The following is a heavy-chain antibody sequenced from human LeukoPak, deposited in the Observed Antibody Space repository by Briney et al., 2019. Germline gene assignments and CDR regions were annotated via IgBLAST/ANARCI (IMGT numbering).Heavy chain of an antibody. Sequence: GASVKVSCKASGGTFSSYAISWVRQAPGQGLEWMAGIIPIFGTANYAQKFQGRVTITADESTSTAYMELSSLRSEDTAVYYCVRVSSSSGYYYGTGIDYWGQGTLDTVSS. D-gene: IGHD3-22*01. CDR1: GGTFSSYA. V-gene: IGHV1-69*13. CDR3: VRVSSSSGYYYGTGIDY. J-gene: IGHJ4*02. CDR2: IIPIFGTA.